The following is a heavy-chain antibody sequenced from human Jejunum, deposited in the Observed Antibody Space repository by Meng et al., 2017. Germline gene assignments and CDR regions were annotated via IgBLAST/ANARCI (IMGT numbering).Heavy chain of an antibody. D-gene: IGHD4-17*01. Sequence: QLQLQESGPGLVKPSETLSLICTVSGGSISSSSYYWGWIRQPPGKGLEWIGYVFDSGSTKYNPSLSSRVTISADTSKNQFSLELSSVTAADTAVYYCATDVYGDGLAYLDYWGQGSLVTVSS. J-gene: IGHJ4*02. CDR1: GGSISSSSYY. CDR2: VFDSGST. V-gene: IGHV4-61*05. CDR3: ATDVYGDGLAYLDY.